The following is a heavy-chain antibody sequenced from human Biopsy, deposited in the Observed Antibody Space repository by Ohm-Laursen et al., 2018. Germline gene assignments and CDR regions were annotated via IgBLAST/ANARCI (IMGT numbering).Heavy chain of an antibody. D-gene: IGHD6-13*01. Sequence: SLRLSCAAAGLTFSDFSMNWVRQAPGKGLEWVSSIANGSIYVYYADSVKGRFTISRDNTKNSLSLQMNSLRGEDTAVYYCAAGSSRNSYYFDYWGQGTLVTVSS. CDR2: IANGSIYV. J-gene: IGHJ4*02. CDR1: GLTFSDFS. CDR3: AAGSSRNSYYFDY. V-gene: IGHV3-21*06.